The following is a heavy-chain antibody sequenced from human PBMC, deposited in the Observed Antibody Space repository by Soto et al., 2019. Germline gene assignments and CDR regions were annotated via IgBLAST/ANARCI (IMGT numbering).Heavy chain of an antibody. D-gene: IGHD4-4*01. Sequence: ASVKVSCKASGYTFTGYYMHWVRQAPGQGLEWMGWINPNSGGTNYAQKFQGWVTMTRDTSISTAYMELSRLRSDDTAVYYCARGTVTTRLVLNWFDPWGQGTLVTVSS. V-gene: IGHV1-2*04. CDR3: ARGTVTTRLVLNWFDP. CDR1: GYTFTGYY. CDR2: INPNSGGT. J-gene: IGHJ5*02.